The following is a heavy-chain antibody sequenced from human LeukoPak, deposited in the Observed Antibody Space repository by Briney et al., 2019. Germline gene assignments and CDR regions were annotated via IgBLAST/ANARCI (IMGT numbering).Heavy chain of an antibody. CDR3: AKTRPLDSSSWSHGDY. CDR2: ISGSGDST. Sequence: GGSLRLSCAASGFTFSSYAMSWVRQAAGKGLEWVSAISGSGDSTYYGDSVKGRFTISRDNSKNTLYLQMNSLRAEDTAVYYCAKTRPLDSSSWSHGDYWGQGTLVTVSS. CDR1: GFTFSSYA. V-gene: IGHV3-23*01. D-gene: IGHD6-13*01. J-gene: IGHJ4*02.